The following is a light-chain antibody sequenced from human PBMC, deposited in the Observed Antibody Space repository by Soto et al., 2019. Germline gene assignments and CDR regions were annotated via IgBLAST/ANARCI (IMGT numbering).Light chain of an antibody. CDR1: QSISGW. V-gene: IGKV1-5*03. CDR3: QQYETFSGT. Sequence: DIQMTQSPSTLSGSVGDRVTITCMASQSISGWLAWYQQKPGKAPNILIYKASRSESGVPSRFSGSGSGTEFTLTIASLQPDDFATYYCQQYETFSGTFGPGTKVDI. CDR2: KAS. J-gene: IGKJ1*01.